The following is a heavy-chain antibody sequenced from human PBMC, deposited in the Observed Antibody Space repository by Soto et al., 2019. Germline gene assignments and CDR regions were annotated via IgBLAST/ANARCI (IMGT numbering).Heavy chain of an antibody. V-gene: IGHV3-7*01. CDR1: GFTLSTYW. CDR2: IKQDGSEK. Sequence: GGSLRLSCAVSGFTLSTYWMSWVRQAPGKGLEWVANIKQDGSEKYYVDSVKGRFTVSRDNAKNTPYLQMNSLRDEDTAVYFCARDRGWNIVVVPASFDQWGPGALVTVSS. J-gene: IGHJ4*02. CDR3: ARDRGWNIVVVPASFDQ. D-gene: IGHD2-2*01.